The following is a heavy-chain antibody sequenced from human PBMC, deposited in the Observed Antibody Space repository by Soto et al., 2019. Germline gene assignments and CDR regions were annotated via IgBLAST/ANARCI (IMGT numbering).Heavy chain of an antibody. CDR1: GFTFSSYA. J-gene: IGHJ3*02. D-gene: IGHD3-10*01. CDR3: AKRSYGSGSRTDAFDI. V-gene: IGHV3-23*01. CDR2: ISGSGGST. Sequence: GGSLRLSCAASGFTFSSYAMSWVRQAPGKGLEWVSAISGSGGSTYYADSVKGRFTISRDNSKNTLYLQMNSLRAEDTAVYYCAKRSYGSGSRTDAFDIWGQGTMVTVSS.